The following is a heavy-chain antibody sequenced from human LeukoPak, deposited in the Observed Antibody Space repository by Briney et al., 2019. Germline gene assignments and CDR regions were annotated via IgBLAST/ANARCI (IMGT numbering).Heavy chain of an antibody. D-gene: IGHD3-22*01. CDR3: ARGPPRSFYDSSGYY. Sequence: GGSLRLSCAASGFTFSSYSMNWVRQAPGKGLEWVSYISNSGSTTYYADSVKGRFTISRDNAKNSLYLQMNSLRAEDTAVYYCARGPPRSFYDSSGYYWGQGTLVTVSS. CDR1: GFTFSSYS. CDR2: ISNSGSTT. V-gene: IGHV3-48*04. J-gene: IGHJ4*02.